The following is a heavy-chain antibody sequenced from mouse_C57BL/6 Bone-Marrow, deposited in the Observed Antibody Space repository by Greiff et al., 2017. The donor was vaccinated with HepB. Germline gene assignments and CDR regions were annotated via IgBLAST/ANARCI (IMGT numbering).Heavy chain of an antibody. J-gene: IGHJ2*01. CDR1: GFNIKDDY. Sequence: VHVKQSGAELVRPGASVKLSCTASGFNIKDDYMHWVKQRPEQGLEWIGWIDPENGDTEYASKFQGKATITADTSSNTAYLQLSSLTSEDTAVYYCTYGLDYWGQGTTLTVSS. D-gene: IGHD1-1*01. V-gene: IGHV14-4*01. CDR2: IDPENGDT. CDR3: TYGLDY.